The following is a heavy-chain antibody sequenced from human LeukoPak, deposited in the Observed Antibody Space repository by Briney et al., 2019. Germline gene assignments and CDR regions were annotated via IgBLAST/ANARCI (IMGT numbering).Heavy chain of an antibody. J-gene: IGHJ6*03. V-gene: IGHV1-18*01. CDR2: ISAYNGNT. D-gene: IGHD3-10*01. Sequence: ASVKVSCKASGYTFTSYGISWVRQAPGQGLEWMGWISAYNGNTNYAQKLQGRVTMTTDTSTSTAYMELRSLRSDDTAVYYCASTSWGVLWSGEPHPYYYYMDVWGKGTTVTVSS. CDR1: GYTFTSYG. CDR3: ASTSWGVLWSGEPHPYYYYMDV.